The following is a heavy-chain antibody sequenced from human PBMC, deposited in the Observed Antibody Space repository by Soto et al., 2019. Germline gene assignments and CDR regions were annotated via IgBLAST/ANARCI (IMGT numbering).Heavy chain of an antibody. CDR2: IFHTGNT. V-gene: IGHV4-59*01. Sequence: SETLSLTCTVSGDSFSSYYWTWIRLPPGKRLEWVAYIFHTGNTNYNPSLKSRVTISVDTSKNQFSLKLRSVTPADTAVYYCAALDGALDYWGPGTLVTVSS. J-gene: IGHJ4*02. CDR1: GDSFSSYY. D-gene: IGHD3-10*01. CDR3: AALDGALDY.